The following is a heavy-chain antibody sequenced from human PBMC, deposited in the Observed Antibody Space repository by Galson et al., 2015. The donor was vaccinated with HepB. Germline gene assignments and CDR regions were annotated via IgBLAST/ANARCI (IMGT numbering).Heavy chain of an antibody. CDR1: GFTFSDHY. J-gene: IGHJ4*02. CDR3: TPIPVAGNYVLDLFDY. V-gene: IGHV3-72*01. Sequence: SLRLSCAASGFTFSDHYIDWVRQAPGKGLEWVGRIRNKANSYTTEYAASVKGRFTISRDDSKNSVYLQMNSLRTEDTAVYYCTPIPVAGNYVLDLFDYWGQGTLVTVSS. CDR2: IRNKANSYTT. D-gene: IGHD6-19*01.